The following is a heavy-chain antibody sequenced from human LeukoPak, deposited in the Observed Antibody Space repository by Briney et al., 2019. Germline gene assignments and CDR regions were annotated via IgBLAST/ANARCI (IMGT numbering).Heavy chain of an antibody. CDR3: ARYGIVTTYHAFDI. J-gene: IGHJ3*02. Sequence: SETLSLTCTVSGGSISNHYWSWIRQPPGKGLEWIGYIYYSGSTNYNPSLKSRVTISVDTSKNQFSLKLSSVTAADTAVYYCARYGIVTTYHAFDIWGQGTMVTVSS. CDR2: IYYSGST. V-gene: IGHV4-59*11. D-gene: IGHD4-11*01. CDR1: GGSISNHY.